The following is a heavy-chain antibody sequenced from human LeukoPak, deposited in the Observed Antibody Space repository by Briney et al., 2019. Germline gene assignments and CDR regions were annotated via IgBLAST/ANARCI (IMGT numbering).Heavy chain of an antibody. CDR2: IKQDGSVK. J-gene: IGHJ3*02. V-gene: IGHV3-7*01. CDR3: ARDFAIVVAYDAFDI. Sequence: TGGSLRLSCAASGFSFSGYWMSWVRQTPGKGLEWVANIKQDGSVKNSVDSMKGRFTISRDNTKNSLYLEMNSLKAEDTAVYYCARDFAIVVAYDAFDIWGQGTMVTVSS. D-gene: IGHD3-22*01. CDR1: GFSFSGYW.